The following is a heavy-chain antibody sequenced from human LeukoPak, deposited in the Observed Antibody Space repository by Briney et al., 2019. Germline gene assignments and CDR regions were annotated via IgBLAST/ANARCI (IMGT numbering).Heavy chain of an antibody. CDR1: GFTFSSYG. J-gene: IGHJ3*02. CDR2: IWYGGSNK. V-gene: IGHV3-33*08. CDR3: TRHRGYCSSTSCRTAFDI. D-gene: IGHD2-2*01. Sequence: GGSLRLSCAASGFTFSSYGMHWVRQAPGKGLEWVAVIWYGGSNKYYADSVKGRFTISRDNSKNTLYLQMNSLRAEDTAVYYCTRHRGYCSSTSCRTAFDIWGQGTMVTVSS.